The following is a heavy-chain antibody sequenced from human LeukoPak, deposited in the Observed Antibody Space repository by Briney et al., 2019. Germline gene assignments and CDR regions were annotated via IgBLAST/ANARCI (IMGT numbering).Heavy chain of an antibody. J-gene: IGHJ4*02. CDR2: IYYSGST. V-gene: IGHV4-31*03. Sequence: SETLSLTCTVSGGSIRSSNYYWSWIRQHPGKGLEWIGYIYYSGSTYYNPSLKSRVTISVDTSKNQFSLKLSSVTAADTAVYYCARYSSGWTSFDYWGQGTLVTVSS. D-gene: IGHD6-19*01. CDR3: ARYSSGWTSFDY. CDR1: GGSIRSSNYY.